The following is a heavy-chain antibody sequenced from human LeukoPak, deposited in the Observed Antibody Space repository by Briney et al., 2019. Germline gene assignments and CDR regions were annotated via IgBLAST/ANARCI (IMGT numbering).Heavy chain of an antibody. Sequence: GGSLRLSCAASGFTFSSCAMSWVRQAPGKGLEWVSAISGSGGSTYYADSVKGRFTISRDNSKNTLYLQMNSLRAEDTAVYYCAKVRRGLGELLCPDYWGQGTLVTVSS. J-gene: IGHJ4*02. CDR2: ISGSGGST. V-gene: IGHV3-23*01. D-gene: IGHD3-10*01. CDR1: GFTFSSCA. CDR3: AKVRRGLGELLCPDY.